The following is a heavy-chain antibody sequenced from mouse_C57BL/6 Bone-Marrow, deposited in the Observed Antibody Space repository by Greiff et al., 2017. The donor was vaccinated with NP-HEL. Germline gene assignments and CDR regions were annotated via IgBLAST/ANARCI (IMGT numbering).Heavy chain of an antibody. V-gene: IGHV14-4*01. D-gene: IGHD6-1*01. Sequence: VQLQQSGAELVRPGASVKLSCTASGFNIKDDYMHWVKQRPEQGLEWIGWIDPENGDTEYASKFQGKATITADTSSTTAYLQLSSLTSDDTAVYYCTTTRACDFDYWGQGTTLTVSS. CDR2: IDPENGDT. CDR3: TTTRACDFDY. J-gene: IGHJ2*01. CDR1: GFNIKDDY.